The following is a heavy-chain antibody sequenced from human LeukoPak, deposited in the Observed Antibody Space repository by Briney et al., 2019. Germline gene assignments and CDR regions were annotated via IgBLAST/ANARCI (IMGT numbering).Heavy chain of an antibody. J-gene: IGHJ4*02. Sequence: MPSETLSLTCAVSGDSISSGGHSWSWIRQPPGKGLEWIGYIYQSGVTYYNPSLKSRVTMSVDRSKNQFSLELSSVTAADTAVYYCARSLYNTGWPAFDYGGQGTLVTVS. CDR3: ARSLYNTGWPAFDY. CDR1: GDSISSGGHS. CDR2: IYQSGVT. D-gene: IGHD6-19*01. V-gene: IGHV4-30-2*01.